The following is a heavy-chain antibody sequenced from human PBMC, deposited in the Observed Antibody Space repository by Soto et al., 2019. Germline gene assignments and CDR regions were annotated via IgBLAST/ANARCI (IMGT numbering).Heavy chain of an antibody. D-gene: IGHD3-3*01. CDR3: ARTYYDFWSGPTVDC. Sequence: QVQLQESGPGLVKPSQTLSLTCTVSGGSISSGGYYWSWIRQHPGKGLEWIGYIYYSGTTYYNQLFTSRVTISVDTSKNQFSLKLSSATAADTAVYYCARTYYDFWSGPTVDCWGQGTLVTVSS. V-gene: IGHV4-31*03. CDR2: IYYSGTT. CDR1: GGSISSGGYY. J-gene: IGHJ4*02.